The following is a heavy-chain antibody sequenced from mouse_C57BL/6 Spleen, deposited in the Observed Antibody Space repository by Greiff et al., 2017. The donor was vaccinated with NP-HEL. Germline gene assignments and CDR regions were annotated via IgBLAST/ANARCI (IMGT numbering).Heavy chain of an antibody. CDR1: GYSITSGYY. Sequence: EVQLVESGPGLVKPSQSLSLTCSVTGYSITSGYYWNWIRQFPGNKLEWMGYISYDGSNNYNPSLKNRISITRDTSKNQFFLKLNSVTTEDTATYYCAREIYYDYDDYAMDYWGQGTSVTVSS. CDR3: AREIYYDYDDYAMDY. V-gene: IGHV3-6*01. CDR2: ISYDGSN. D-gene: IGHD2-4*01. J-gene: IGHJ4*01.